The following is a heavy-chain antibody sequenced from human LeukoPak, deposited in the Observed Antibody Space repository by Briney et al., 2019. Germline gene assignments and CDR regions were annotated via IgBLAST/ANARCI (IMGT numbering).Heavy chain of an antibody. CDR2: INGDGSTT. Sequence: PGGTLRLSCAASGFTFSTNWMHWVRRAPGKGPVWVSRINGDGSTTTYADSVKGRFTISRDNAKNALYLQMNSLRAEDTAVYYCCAVVAAVPRWGQGALVTVSS. CDR1: GFTFSTNW. CDR3: CAVVAAVPR. D-gene: IGHD2-15*01. J-gene: IGHJ4*02. V-gene: IGHV3-74*01.